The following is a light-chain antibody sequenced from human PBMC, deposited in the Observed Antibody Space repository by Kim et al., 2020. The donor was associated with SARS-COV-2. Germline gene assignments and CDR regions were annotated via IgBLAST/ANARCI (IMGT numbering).Light chain of an antibody. CDR1: SGSIASYY. V-gene: IGLV6-57*03. Sequence: GKTVTLSCTRSSGSIASYYVQWYQQRPAGAPTTVIYEDNQRPSGVPDRFSGSIDSSSNAASLTISALKTEDEADYYCQSYDSTNWVFGGGTQLTVL. J-gene: IGLJ3*02. CDR3: QSYDSTNWV. CDR2: EDN.